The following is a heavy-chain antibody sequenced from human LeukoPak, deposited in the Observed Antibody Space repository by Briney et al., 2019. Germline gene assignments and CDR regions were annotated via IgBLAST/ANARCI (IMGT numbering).Heavy chain of an antibody. D-gene: IGHD1-26*01. V-gene: IGHV3-23*01. CDR3: AKGHGEPKKWELLNYFDY. J-gene: IGHJ4*02. CDR2: ISYSGGST. CDR1: GFTFSSYA. Sequence: GGSLRLSCAASGFTFSSYAMSWVRQAPGKGLEWASGISYSGGSTYYADSVKGRFTISRDNSKNTLYLQMNSLRAEDTAVYYCAKGHGEPKKWELLNYFDYWGQGTLVTVSS.